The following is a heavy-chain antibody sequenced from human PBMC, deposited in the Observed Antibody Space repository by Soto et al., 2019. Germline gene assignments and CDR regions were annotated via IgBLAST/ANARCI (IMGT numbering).Heavy chain of an antibody. D-gene: IGHD3-9*01. Sequence: PGGSLRLSCEASGFTFKDYAMGWVRQAPGKGLQWVASINSRGDDTFYADSVKGRFTISRDNSKNTLYLQMNSLRAEDTAVYYCAKEDVLTGSIDYWGQGTLVTVSS. CDR1: GFTFKDYA. CDR2: INSRGDDT. J-gene: IGHJ4*02. CDR3: AKEDVLTGSIDY. V-gene: IGHV3-23*01.